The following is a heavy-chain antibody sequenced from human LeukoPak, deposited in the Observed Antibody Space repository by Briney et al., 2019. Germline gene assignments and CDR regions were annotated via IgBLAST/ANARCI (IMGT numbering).Heavy chain of an antibody. CDR2: ISGSGGST. J-gene: IGHJ4*02. D-gene: IGHD3-10*01. CDR3: ASVSMVRGPLDY. V-gene: IGHV3-23*01. Sequence: GGSLRLSCAASGFTFSNYAMSWVRQAPGKGLEWVSAISGSGGSTYYADSVKGRFTISRDNAKISLYLQMNSLRAEDTAVYYCASVSMVRGPLDYWGQGTLVTVSS. CDR1: GFTFSNYA.